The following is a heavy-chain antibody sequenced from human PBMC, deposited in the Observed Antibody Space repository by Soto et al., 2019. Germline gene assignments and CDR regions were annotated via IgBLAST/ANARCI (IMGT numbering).Heavy chain of an antibody. J-gene: IGHJ4*02. CDR2: IYWDDDK. Sequence: QITLKESGPTLVKPTQTLTLTCTFSGFSLSTSGVGVGWIRQPPGKALEWLALIYWDDDKRYSPSLKSRLTITKDTSKNQVVLTMTNIDPVDTATYYCAHTEMATTPFDYWGQGTLVTVSS. D-gene: IGHD5-12*01. V-gene: IGHV2-5*02. CDR1: GFSLSTSGVG. CDR3: AHTEMATTPFDY.